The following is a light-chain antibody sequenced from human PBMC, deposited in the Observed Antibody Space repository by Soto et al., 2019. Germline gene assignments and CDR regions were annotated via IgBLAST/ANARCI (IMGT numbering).Light chain of an antibody. J-gene: IGKJ5*01. CDR1: QSISSW. V-gene: IGKV1-5*01. CDR3: QQYNSYSPLT. Sequence: DIQMTQSPSTLSASVGDRVTITCRASQSISSWLAWYQQKPGKAPKLLIYDASSLESGVPSRFSGSGSGTEFTLTISSLQPDDFATYYCQQYNSYSPLTFGQGARLE. CDR2: DAS.